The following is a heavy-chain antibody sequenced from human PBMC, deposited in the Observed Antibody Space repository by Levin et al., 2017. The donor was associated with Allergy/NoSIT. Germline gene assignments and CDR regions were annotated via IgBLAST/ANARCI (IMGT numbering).Heavy chain of an antibody. J-gene: IGHJ1*01. Sequence: SETLSLTCSVSGGSVSSYYWSWIRQPPGKGLEWIGYSHYTGGTNYNPSLKSRVTISVDTSKNLFSLKVSSVTAAATAVYYCARAGVRGTYEYFPHWGQGTLVIVSS. V-gene: IGHV4-59*02. D-gene: IGHD3-16*01. CDR1: GGSVSSYY. CDR2: SHYTGGT. CDR3: ARAGVRGTYEYFPH.